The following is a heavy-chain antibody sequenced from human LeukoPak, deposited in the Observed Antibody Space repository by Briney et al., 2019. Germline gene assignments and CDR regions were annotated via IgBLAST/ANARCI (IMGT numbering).Heavy chain of an antibody. CDR2: ISSSSSYI. D-gene: IGHD6-19*01. CDR3: ARGPGSGWDYFDY. CDR1: GFTFSDYY. Sequence: GGSLRLSCAASGFTFSDYYMSWIRQAPGKGLEWVSSISSSSSYIYYADSVKGRFTISRDNTKNSLYLQMNSLRAEDTAVYYCARGPGSGWDYFDYWGQGTLVTVSS. J-gene: IGHJ4*02. V-gene: IGHV3-11*06.